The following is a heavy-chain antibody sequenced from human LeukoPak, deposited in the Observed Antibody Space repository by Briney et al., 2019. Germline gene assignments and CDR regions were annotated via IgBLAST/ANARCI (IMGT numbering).Heavy chain of an antibody. J-gene: IGHJ4*02. CDR2: IYYSGST. Sequence: SETLSLTCTVSGGSISSSSYYWGWMRQPPGKGLEWIGSIYYSGSTYYNPSLKSRVTISVDTSKNQFSLKLSSVTAADTAVYYCARHQGSYYDILTGYFGVYYFDYWGQGTLVTVSS. D-gene: IGHD3-9*01. V-gene: IGHV4-39*01. CDR1: GGSISSSSYY. CDR3: ARHQGSYYDILTGYFGVYYFDY.